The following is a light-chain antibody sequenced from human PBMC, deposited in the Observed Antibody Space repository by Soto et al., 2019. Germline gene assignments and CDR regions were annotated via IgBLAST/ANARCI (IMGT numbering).Light chain of an antibody. V-gene: IGLV2-14*01. CDR2: EVS. CDR1: SSDVGDYNY. J-gene: IGLJ1*01. Sequence: QSALTQPASVSGSPGQSITISCTGTSSDVGDYNYVSWYQQHPGKAPKLMIYEVSNRPSGVSNRFSGSKSGNTASLTISGLQPEDEADYYCSSYSSSSTLYVFGTGTKVTVL. CDR3: SSYSSSSTLYV.